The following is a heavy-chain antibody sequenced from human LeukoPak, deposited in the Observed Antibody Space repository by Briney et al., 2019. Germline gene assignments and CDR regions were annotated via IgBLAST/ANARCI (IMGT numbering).Heavy chain of an antibody. V-gene: IGHV3-23*01. CDR3: AKSSRGQWLSGYYFDY. D-gene: IGHD6-19*01. CDR2: ISGSGGST. J-gene: IGHJ4*02. CDR1: GFTFSSYA. Sequence: PGGSLRLSCAASGFTFSSYAMSWVRQAPGKGLEWVSAISGSGGSTYYADSVKGRFTISRDNSKNTLYLQMNSLRAEDTAVYHCAKSSRGQWLSGYYFDYWGQGTLVTVSS.